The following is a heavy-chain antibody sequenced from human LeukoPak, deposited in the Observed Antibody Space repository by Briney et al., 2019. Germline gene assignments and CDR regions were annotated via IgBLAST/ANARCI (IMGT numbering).Heavy chain of an antibody. J-gene: IGHJ4*02. CDR1: GGSISSGNYY. CDR3: ARDRSRYSGSYYGWVDY. V-gene: IGHV4-61*02. D-gene: IGHD1-26*01. Sequence: SETLSLTCTVSGGSISSGNYYWSWIRQPAGKGLGWIGRIYTSGSTNYTPSIKRLTTISVDTSKNQFYLKLSSVTAADTAVYYCARDRSRYSGSYYGWVDYWGQGTLVTVSS. CDR2: IYTSGST.